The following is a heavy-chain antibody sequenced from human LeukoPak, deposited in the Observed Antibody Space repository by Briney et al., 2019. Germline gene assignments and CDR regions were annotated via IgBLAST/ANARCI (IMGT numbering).Heavy chain of an antibody. V-gene: IGHV3-53*01. CDR3: ARDIRSLRSGYYYMDV. Sequence: GSLRLSCAASGFIVSNNYMSWVRQAPGKGLEWVSLIYSGGSTYYADSVKGRFTISRDSSKNVLYLQMNSLRVEDTAVYYCARDIRSLRSGYYYMDVWGKGTTVTVSS. CDR2: IYSGGST. J-gene: IGHJ6*03. CDR1: GFIVSNNY. D-gene: IGHD3-3*01.